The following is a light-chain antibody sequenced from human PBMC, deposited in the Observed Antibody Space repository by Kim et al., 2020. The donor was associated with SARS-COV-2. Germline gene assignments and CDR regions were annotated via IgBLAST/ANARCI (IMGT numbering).Light chain of an antibody. CDR1: NSNIGTNP. J-gene: IGLJ1*01. V-gene: IGLV1-44*01. CDR3: AGWDDSLRAYV. CDR2: SNN. Sequence: GQRVIISCSGRNSNIGTNPVNWYQQFPGTAPKRLIYSNNERPSGVPARFSGSRSGTSASLAISGLQFEDEADYYCAGWDDSLRAYVFGPGTKVTVL.